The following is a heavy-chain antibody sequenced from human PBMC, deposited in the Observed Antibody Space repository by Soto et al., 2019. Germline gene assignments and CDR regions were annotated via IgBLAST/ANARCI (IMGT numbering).Heavy chain of an antibody. J-gene: IGHJ4*02. CDR3: AKDLFITMVRGVFQPFDY. Sequence: VQLVESGGGVVQPGRSLRLSCAASGFTFSSYGMHWVRQAPGKGLEWVAVISYDGSNKYYADSVKGRFTISRDNSKNTLYLQMNSLRAEDTAVYYCAKDLFITMVRGVFQPFDYWGQGTLVTVSS. CDR2: ISYDGSNK. CDR1: GFTFSSYG. D-gene: IGHD3-10*01. V-gene: IGHV3-30*18.